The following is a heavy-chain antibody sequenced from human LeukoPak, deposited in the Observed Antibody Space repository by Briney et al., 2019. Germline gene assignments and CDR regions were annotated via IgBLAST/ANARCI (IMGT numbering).Heavy chain of an antibody. CDR3: ARGSIYDFWSGYLGTGAYFDY. Sequence: ASVKVSCKASGYTFTSYGISWVRQAPGQGLEWMGWISAYNGNTNYAQKLQGRVTMTTDTSTSTAYMELSSLRSEDTAVYYCARGSIYDFWSGYLGTGAYFDYWGQGTLVTVSS. J-gene: IGHJ4*02. V-gene: IGHV1-18*01. CDR1: GYTFTSYG. D-gene: IGHD3-3*01. CDR2: ISAYNGNT.